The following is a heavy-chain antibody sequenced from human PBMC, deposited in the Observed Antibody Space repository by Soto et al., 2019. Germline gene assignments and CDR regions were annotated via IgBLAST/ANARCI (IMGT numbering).Heavy chain of an antibody. J-gene: IGHJ4*02. Sequence: QLQESGPGLLRSSETLSLTCTVSGVSITRSSYSWGWFRQSPGKGLEWIGNAHHHSGDSYYNPSLTSVFSISLDMSANEFSLNVKSVTASDTAIYYCVRLSGSGYPAYFDSWGQGTLVTVSS. CDR2: AHHHSGDS. CDR1: GVSITRSSYS. CDR3: VRLSGSGYPAYFDS. V-gene: IGHV4-39*01. D-gene: IGHD3-3*01.